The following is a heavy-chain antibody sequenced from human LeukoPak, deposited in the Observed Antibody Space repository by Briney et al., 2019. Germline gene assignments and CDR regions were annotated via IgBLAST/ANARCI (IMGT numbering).Heavy chain of an antibody. CDR3: AKAGFYYGSGNMSPLGIGYFTMDV. J-gene: IGHJ6*02. D-gene: IGHD3-10*01. CDR2: IRGTDTNT. CDR1: GFTFGSFT. V-gene: IGHV3-23*01. Sequence: GGSLGLSCAASGFTFGSFTMSWVRQAPGRSLEWVSAIRGTDTNTYYADSVRGRFTISRDNSNNTLFLQMNGLRAEDTAVYYCAKAGFYYGSGNMSPLGIGYFTMDVWGQGTTVTVSS.